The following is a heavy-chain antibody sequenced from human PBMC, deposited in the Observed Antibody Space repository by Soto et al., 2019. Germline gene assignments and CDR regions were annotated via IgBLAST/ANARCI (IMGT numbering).Heavy chain of an antibody. V-gene: IGHV3-66*01. D-gene: IGHD6-19*01. CDR2: IYSGGST. CDR3: ARDRIAVAGNPEYFQH. CDR1: GFTVSSNY. Sequence: GGSLRLSCAAAGFTVSSNYMSWVRQAPGKGLEWVSVIYSGGSTYYADSVKGRFTISRDNSKNTLYLQMNSLRAEDTAVYYCARDRIAVAGNPEYFQHWGQGTLVTASS. J-gene: IGHJ1*01.